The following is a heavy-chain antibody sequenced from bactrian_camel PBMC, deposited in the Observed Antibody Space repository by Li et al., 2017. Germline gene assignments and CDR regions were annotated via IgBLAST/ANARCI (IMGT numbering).Heavy chain of an antibody. CDR1: GYYS. CDR2: IEPDGTT. CDR3: AVETYEHSCWGYTKRPDFGT. J-gene: IGHJ6*01. D-gene: IGHD5*01. V-gene: IGHV3S53*01. Sequence: HVQLVESGGGSVQAGGSLRLSCTVHGYYSMAWFRQAPGKEREGVATIEPDGTTNYADSVKGRFTISSDNANRILYLQMNSLKPDDTSIYYCAVETYEHSCWGYTKRPDFGTWGQGTQVTVS.